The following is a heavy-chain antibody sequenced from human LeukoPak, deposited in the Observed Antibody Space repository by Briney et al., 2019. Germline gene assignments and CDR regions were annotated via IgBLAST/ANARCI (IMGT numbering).Heavy chain of an antibody. CDR3: ARGDTAMTLLRNYFDY. J-gene: IGHJ4*02. Sequence: SETLSLTCTVSGGSISSYYWSWIRQPAGKGLEWIGRIYTSGSTNYNPSLKSRVTISVDKSKNQFSLKLSSVTAADTAVYYCARGDTAMTLLRNYFDYWGQGTLVSVSS. V-gene: IGHV4-4*07. CDR1: GGSISSYY. CDR2: IYTSGST. D-gene: IGHD5-18*01.